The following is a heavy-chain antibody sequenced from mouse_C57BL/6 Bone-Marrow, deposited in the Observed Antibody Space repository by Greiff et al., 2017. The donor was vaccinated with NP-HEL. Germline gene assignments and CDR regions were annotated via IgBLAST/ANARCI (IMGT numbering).Heavy chain of an antibody. CDR1: GFTFSSYT. CDR3: ARLPAYYSNFDY. Sequence: EVHLVESGGGLVKPGGSLKLSCAASGFTFSSYTMSWVRQTPEKRLEWVATISGGGGNTYYPDSVKGRFTISRDNAKNTLYLQMSSLRSEDTALYYCARLPAYYSNFDYWGQGTTLTVSS. CDR2: ISGGGGNT. V-gene: IGHV5-9*01. J-gene: IGHJ2*01. D-gene: IGHD2-5*01.